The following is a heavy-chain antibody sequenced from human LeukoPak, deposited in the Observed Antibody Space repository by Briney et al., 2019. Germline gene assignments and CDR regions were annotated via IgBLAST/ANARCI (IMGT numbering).Heavy chain of an antibody. CDR3: AKKAQYDGHYPLDY. D-gene: IGHD4/OR15-4a*01. V-gene: IGHV3-23*01. CDR2: TSDRGDYT. CDR1: GFTFSSYS. Sequence: PGGFLRLSCATSGFTFSSYSMSWVRQAPGKGLEWVSGTSDRGDYTYYADSVKGRFTISRDTSKNTLYLQMNSLRAEDTALYFCAKKAQYDGHYPLDYWGQGTLVTVSA. J-gene: IGHJ4*02.